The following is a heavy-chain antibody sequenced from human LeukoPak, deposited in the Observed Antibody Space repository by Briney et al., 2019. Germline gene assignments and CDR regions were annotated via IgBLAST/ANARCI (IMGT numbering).Heavy chain of an antibody. J-gene: IGHJ4*02. CDR3: ASDGERVVATMGYY. Sequence: SETLSLTCIVPGGCISIHYWIWIRQPPGKGLEWIGYIYYSGSTNYNPSLKSRVTISVDTSTNQFSLKLSSVTAADTAVYYCASDGERVVATMGYYWGQGTLVTVSS. D-gene: IGHD5-12*01. CDR2: IYYSGST. CDR1: GGCISIHY. V-gene: IGHV4-59*11.